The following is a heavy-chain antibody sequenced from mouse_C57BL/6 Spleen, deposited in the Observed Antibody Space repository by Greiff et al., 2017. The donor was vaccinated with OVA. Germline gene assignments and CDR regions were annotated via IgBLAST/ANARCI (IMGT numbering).Heavy chain of an antibody. J-gene: IGHJ2*01. Sequence: QVQLQQSGAELVRPGTSVKVSCKASGYAFTNYLIEWVKQRPGQGLEWIGVINPGSGGTNYNEKFKGKATLTEDKSSSTAYMQLSSLTSEDSAVYFCARRTPPGYFDYWGQGTTLTVSS. V-gene: IGHV1-54*01. CDR3: ARRTPPGYFDY. CDR2: INPGSGGT. CDR1: GYAFTNYL.